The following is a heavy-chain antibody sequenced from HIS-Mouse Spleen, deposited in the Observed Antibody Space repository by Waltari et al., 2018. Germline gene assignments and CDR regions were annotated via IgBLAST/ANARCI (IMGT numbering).Heavy chain of an antibody. J-gene: IGHJ4*02. CDR2: INHSGST. Sequence: QVQLQQWGAGLLKPSETLSLTCTVYGWSFSGYYWSWIRQPPGKGLEWIGEINHSGSTNYNPSLKSRVTISVDTSKNQFSLKLSSVTAADTAVYYCARAQLAIRKRYFDYWGQGTLVTVSS. CDR1: GWSFSGYY. CDR3: ARAQLAIRKRYFDY. D-gene: IGHD1-1*01. V-gene: IGHV4-34*01.